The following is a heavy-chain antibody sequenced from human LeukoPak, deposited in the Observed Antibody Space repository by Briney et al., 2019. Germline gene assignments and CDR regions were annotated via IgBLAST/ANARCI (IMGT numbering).Heavy chain of an antibody. CDR1: GGTFSSYA. J-gene: IGHJ3*02. V-gene: IGHV1-69*06. Sequence: ASVKVSCKASGGTFSSYAISWVRQAPGQGLEWMGGIIPIFGTANYAQKFQGRVTITADKSTSTAYMELSSLRSDDTAVYYCARDWYYYDSSGYYYPPFDIWGQGTMVTVSS. CDR3: ARDWYYYDSSGYYYPPFDI. CDR2: IIPIFGTA. D-gene: IGHD3-22*01.